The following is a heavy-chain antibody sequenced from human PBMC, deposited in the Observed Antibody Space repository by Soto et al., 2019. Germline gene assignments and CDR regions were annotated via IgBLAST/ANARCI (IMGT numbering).Heavy chain of an antibody. CDR3: ANYGCGSTSCQCDY. J-gene: IGHJ4*02. V-gene: IGHV3-23*01. Sequence: EVQLLESGGGSVQPGGSLRLSCAASGFTFSSYAMTWVRQAPGKGLEWVSAISGSGAYTYYANSVKGRFTISRDNSKNTLYLQLNSLRAEDTAVYYCANYGCGSTSCQCDYWGQGTRVTVSS. CDR2: ISGSGAYT. D-gene: IGHD2-2*01. CDR1: GFTFSSYA.